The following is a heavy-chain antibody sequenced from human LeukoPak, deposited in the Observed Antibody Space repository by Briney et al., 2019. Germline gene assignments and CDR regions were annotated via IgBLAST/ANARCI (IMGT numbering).Heavy chain of an antibody. CDR2: ISWNSGSI. Sequence: GRSLRLSCAASGFTFYDYAMHWVRQAPGKGLEWVSGISWNSGSIGYADSVKGRFAISRDNAKNSLYLQMNSLRAEDTALYYCAKGGYCSSTSCYFDYWGRGTLVTVSS. V-gene: IGHV3-9*01. CDR3: AKGGYCSSTSCYFDY. D-gene: IGHD2-2*01. CDR1: GFTFYDYA. J-gene: IGHJ4*02.